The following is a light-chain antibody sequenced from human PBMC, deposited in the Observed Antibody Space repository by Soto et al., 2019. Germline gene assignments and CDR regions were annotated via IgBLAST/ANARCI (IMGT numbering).Light chain of an antibody. J-gene: IGKJ3*01. CDR1: QSVSSSN. Sequence: EIVLTQSPGTLSLSPGERATVSCRASQSVSSSNLAWYQHKPGQAPRLLIYDASTRATGIPARFSGSGSGTDFTLTISSLEPEDFAVYYCQRRSNIFGPGTKVDIK. CDR3: QRRSNI. V-gene: IGKV3D-20*02. CDR2: DAS.